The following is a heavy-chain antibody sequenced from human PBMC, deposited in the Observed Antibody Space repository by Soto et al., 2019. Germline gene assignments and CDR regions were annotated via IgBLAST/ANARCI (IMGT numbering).Heavy chain of an antibody. V-gene: IGHV1-69*13. J-gene: IGHJ6*02. CDR2: IIPIFGTA. CDR3: APSPTAARSNSNNNYGMDG. CDR1: GRTFSSYS. D-gene: IGHD6-6*01. Sequence: WAPVKVSCKASGRTFSSYSSSWVRQAPGQGLEWMGGIIPIFGTANYAQKFQGRATITADESTSTAYMELSSLRSEDTAVYYSAPSPTAARSNSNNNYGMDGCGQGTTVTV.